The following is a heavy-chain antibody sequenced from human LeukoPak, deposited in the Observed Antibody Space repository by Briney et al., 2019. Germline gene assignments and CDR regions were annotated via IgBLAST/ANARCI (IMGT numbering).Heavy chain of an antibody. D-gene: IGHD3-10*01. CDR2: ISHSGDT. V-gene: IGHV4-39*07. Sequence: SEALSLTCTVSGGSITNSPYHWAWIRQPPGRGPEWIGTISHSGDTQYNPSLTSRVTISLDTSKNQFSLKLSSVTAADTAVYYCASDYYGSGSYYFDYWGQGTLVTVSS. J-gene: IGHJ4*02. CDR3: ASDYYGSGSYYFDY. CDR1: GGSITNSPYH.